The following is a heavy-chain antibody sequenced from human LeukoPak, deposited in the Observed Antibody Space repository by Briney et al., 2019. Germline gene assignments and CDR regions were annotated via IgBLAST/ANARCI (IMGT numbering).Heavy chain of an antibody. CDR1: GFTFSSYA. CDR2: TSYDGRNK. Sequence: GGSLRLSCAASGFTFSSYAMHWVRQAPGKGLELVAVTSYDGRNKYYADSVKGRFIISRDNSKNTLYLQMNSLRVEDTAVYYCARLEVRGVIGPWGQGTLVTVSS. V-gene: IGHV3-30*03. CDR3: ARLEVRGVIGP. J-gene: IGHJ5*02. D-gene: IGHD3-10*01.